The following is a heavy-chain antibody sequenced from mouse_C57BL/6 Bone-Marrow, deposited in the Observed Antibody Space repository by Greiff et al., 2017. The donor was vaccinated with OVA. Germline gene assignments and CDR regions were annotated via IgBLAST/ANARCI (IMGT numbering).Heavy chain of an antibody. D-gene: IGHD1-1*01. CDR2: IWSGGST. CDR1: GFSLTSYG. J-gene: IGHJ4*01. CDR3: ARTPHYYGSSYDYAMDY. Sequence: QVQLKQSGPGLVQPSQSLSITCTVSGFSLTSYGVHWVRQSPGKGLEWLGVIWSGGSTDYNAAFISRLSISKDNSKSQVFFKMNSLQADDTAIYYCARTPHYYGSSYDYAMDYWGQGTSVTVSS. V-gene: IGHV2-2*01.